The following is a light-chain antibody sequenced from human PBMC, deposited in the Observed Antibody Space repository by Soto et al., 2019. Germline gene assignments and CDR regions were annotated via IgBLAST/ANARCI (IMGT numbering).Light chain of an antibody. J-gene: IGKJ1*01. V-gene: IGKV1-39*01. CDR2: AAS. CDR1: QSISSY. CDR3: QQSYSTPQT. Sequence: DIQMTQSPSSLSASVGDRVTITCRASQSISSYLNWYQQKPGKAPKLLIYAASSLQSGVPSRFSGGGSGTDFTLTISSLQPEDFATYYCQQSYSTPQTFGQGNQGGYQ.